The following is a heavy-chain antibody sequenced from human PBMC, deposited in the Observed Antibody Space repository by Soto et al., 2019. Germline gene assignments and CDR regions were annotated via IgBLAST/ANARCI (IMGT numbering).Heavy chain of an antibody. V-gene: IGHV1-69*13. CDR3: ARGLRITIFGVAEMDV. Sequence: ASVKVSCKASGGTFSSYAISWVRQAPGQGLEWMGGIIPIFGTANYAQKFQGRVTITADESTSTAYMELSSLRSEDTAVYYCARGLRITIFGVAEMDVWGQGTTVTVSS. D-gene: IGHD3-3*01. J-gene: IGHJ6*02. CDR1: GGTFSSYA. CDR2: IIPIFGTA.